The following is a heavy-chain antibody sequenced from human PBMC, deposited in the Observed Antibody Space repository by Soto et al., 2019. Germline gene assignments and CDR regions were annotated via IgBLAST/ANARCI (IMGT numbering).Heavy chain of an antibody. CDR3: AKIKGAITFLHFDT. Sequence: EVLLSEWGGGPVQPGGSLRLSCVDTTSNLKNYAMAWVRQAPGKGLEWVSALTDTGGSTYYAASVKGRFTISRDNSRNTLFLQMDRLRVDDTAVYYCAKIKGAITFLHFDTWGQGTLVTVSS. CDR1: TSNLKNYA. CDR2: LTDTGGST. J-gene: IGHJ4*02. V-gene: IGHV3-23*01. D-gene: IGHD3-16*01.